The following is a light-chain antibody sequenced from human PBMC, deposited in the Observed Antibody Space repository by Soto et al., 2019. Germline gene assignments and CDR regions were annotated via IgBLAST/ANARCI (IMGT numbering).Light chain of an antibody. J-gene: IGKJ1*01. CDR2: GAS. V-gene: IGKV3-15*01. Sequence: EIMMTQSPANVSVFPGERATLSCRASQSIDSDLAWYQQKPGHVPRLLIYGASTRATGVPARFSGSGSGTEFTITIISLQSDDFAVYYCQQYSHWRTFGPGTKVEIK. CDR3: QQYSHWRT. CDR1: QSIDSD.